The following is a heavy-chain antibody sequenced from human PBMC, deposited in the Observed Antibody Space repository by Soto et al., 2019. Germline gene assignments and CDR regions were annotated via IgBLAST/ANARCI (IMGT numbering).Heavy chain of an antibody. J-gene: IGHJ6*02. D-gene: IGHD1-1*01. Sequence: QVQLVQSGVEVKKPGASVKVSCKASGYTFTSYGISWVRQAPGQGLEWMGWINTYNGNTNYAQKVQGRVTMTTDTSTSTAYRDLRSLRSDDTAVYYCARFNHDESSSGFFYYYGLDVWGQGTTVTVSS. V-gene: IGHV1-18*04. CDR2: INTYNGNT. CDR3: ARFNHDESSSGFFYYYGLDV. CDR1: GYTFTSYG.